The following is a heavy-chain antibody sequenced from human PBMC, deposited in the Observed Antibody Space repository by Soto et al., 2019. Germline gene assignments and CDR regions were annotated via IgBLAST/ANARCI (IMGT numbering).Heavy chain of an antibody. Sequence: PGGSLRLSCAASGFKFDDYAMHWVRQAPGKGLEWVSGTSWNSGSIAYADSVKGRFTISRDNAKNSLYLQMNSLRAEDTALYYCAKDKGTYGAHPCLVYRGQGTLVSVSS. J-gene: IGHJ4*02. CDR2: TSWNSGSI. CDR1: GFKFDDYA. V-gene: IGHV3-9*01. CDR3: AKDKGTYGAHPCLVY. D-gene: IGHD1-26*01.